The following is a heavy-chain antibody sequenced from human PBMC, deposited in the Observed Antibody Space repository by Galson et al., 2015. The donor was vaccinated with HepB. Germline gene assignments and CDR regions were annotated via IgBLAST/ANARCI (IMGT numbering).Heavy chain of an antibody. CDR3: AREATDCSGGSCYGWFDP. CDR2: IWYDGSNK. V-gene: IGHV3-33*01. J-gene: IGHJ5*02. CDR1: GFTFSSYG. Sequence: SLRLSCAASGFTFSSYGMHWVRQAPGKGLEWVAVIWYDGSNKYYADSVKGRFTISRDNSKNTLYLQMNSLRAEDTAVYYCAREATDCSGGSCYGWFDPWGQGTLVTVSS. D-gene: IGHD2-15*01.